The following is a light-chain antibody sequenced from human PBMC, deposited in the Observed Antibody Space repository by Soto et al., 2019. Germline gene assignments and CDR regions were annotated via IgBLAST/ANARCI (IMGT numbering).Light chain of an antibody. Sequence: QSVLTQPPSVSGAPGQRVTISCTGTSSNIGADFDVHWYQQIPGTAPKLLIHTNSHRPSGVPDRFSGSKSDTSASLAITGLQAEDEADYYCQSYDRRVSGSVFGGGTKVTVL. CDR3: QSYDRRVSGSV. J-gene: IGLJ3*02. CDR2: TNS. CDR1: SSNIGADFD. V-gene: IGLV1-40*01.